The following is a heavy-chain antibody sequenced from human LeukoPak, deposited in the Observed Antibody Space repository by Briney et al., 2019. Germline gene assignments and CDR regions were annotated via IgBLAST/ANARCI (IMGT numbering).Heavy chain of an antibody. CDR2: VSPPGGGT. CDR1: GFTFGDYA. D-gene: IGHD3-16*01. Sequence: TGGSLRLSCTASGFTFGDYAMSWVRQAPGKGLEWLSGVSPPGGGTYYADSVKGRFTISRDDSKNTLSLQMNSLRVEDTAVYYCARDLAWGAFDYWGQGTLVTVSS. CDR3: ARDLAWGAFDY. J-gene: IGHJ4*02. V-gene: IGHV3-23*01.